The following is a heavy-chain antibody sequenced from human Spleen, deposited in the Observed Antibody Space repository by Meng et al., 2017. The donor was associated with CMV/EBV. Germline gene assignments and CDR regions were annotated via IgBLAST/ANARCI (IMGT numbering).Heavy chain of an antibody. Sequence: GESLKISCAASGLTVSSNYMTWIRQAPGKGLEWVSLIYSGGDTFYADSVKGRFTISRDNSKNTLSLQVNGLRSEDTAVYFCASAWNYGMVAWGRGTTVTVSS. J-gene: IGHJ6*02. CDR1: GLTVSSNY. CDR3: ASAWNYGMVA. CDR2: IYSGGDT. D-gene: IGHD1-1*01. V-gene: IGHV3-66*02.